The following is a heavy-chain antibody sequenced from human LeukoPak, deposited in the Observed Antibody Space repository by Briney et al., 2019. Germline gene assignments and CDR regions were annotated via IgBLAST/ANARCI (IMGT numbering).Heavy chain of an antibody. CDR3: ARDLSSGATGWFDP. J-gene: IGHJ5*02. CDR1: GGSISSGSYY. Sequence: SETLSLTXTVSGGSISSGSYYWSWIRQPPGKGLEWIGYIYYSGSTNYNPSLKSRVTISVDTSKNQFSLKLSSVTAADTAVYYCARDLSSGATGWFDPWGQGTLVTVSS. V-gene: IGHV4-61*01. D-gene: IGHD2-15*01. CDR2: IYYSGST.